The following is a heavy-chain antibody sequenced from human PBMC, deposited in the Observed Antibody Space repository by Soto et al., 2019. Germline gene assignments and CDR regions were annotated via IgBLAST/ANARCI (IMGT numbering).Heavy chain of an antibody. V-gene: IGHV4-39*01. D-gene: IGHD3-3*01. CDR3: ARQKPGDFWSGRNPLEYFQH. CDR1: GGSISSSSYY. Sequence: SETLSLTCTVSGGSISSSSYYWGWIRQPPGKGLEWIGSIYYSGSTYYNPSLKSRVTISVDTSKNQFSLKLSSVTAADTAVYYCARQKPGDFWSGRNPLEYFQHWGQGTLVTVSS. CDR2: IYYSGST. J-gene: IGHJ1*01.